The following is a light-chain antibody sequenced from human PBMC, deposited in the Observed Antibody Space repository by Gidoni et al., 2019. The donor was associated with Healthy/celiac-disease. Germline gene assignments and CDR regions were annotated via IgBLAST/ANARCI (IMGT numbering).Light chain of an antibody. V-gene: IGKV1-39*01. CDR2: AAS. J-gene: IGKJ1*01. Sequence: DVQITQSPSSLSASVVDRVTITCRASQSISSYLNWYQQKPGKAPKLLIYAASSLQSGVPSRFSGSGSGTDFTLTISSLQPEYFATYYCQQSYSTPWTFGQGTKVEIK. CDR1: QSISSY. CDR3: QQSYSTPWT.